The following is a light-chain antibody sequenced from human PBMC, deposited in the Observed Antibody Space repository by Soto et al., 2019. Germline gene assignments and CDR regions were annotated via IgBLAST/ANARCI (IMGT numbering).Light chain of an antibody. J-gene: IGLJ1*01. CDR2: EVV. CDR1: KNDIGVYDF. CDR3: KSYAGSNTYV. V-gene: IGLV2-8*01. Sequence: QSVLTQPPSASGSPGQSVTISCTGTKNDIGVYDFVSWYQHHPGKAPRLIIYEVVQRPSGVPDRFSGSKSGNTASLTVSGLQAADEADYFVKSYAGSNTYVFGSGTKLTVL.